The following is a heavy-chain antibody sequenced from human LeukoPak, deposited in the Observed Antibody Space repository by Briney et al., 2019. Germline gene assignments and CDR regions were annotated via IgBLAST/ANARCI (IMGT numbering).Heavy chain of an antibody. D-gene: IGHD1-26*01. CDR1: GYTFTGYY. J-gene: IGHJ6*03. Sequence: ASVKVSCKASGYTFTGYYTHWVRQAPGQGLEWMGWINPNSGGTNYAQKFQGRVTMTRDTSISTAYMELSRMRSDDTAVYYCARDRVSGSPDYYYYYMDVWGKGTTDTVSS. CDR2: INPNSGGT. CDR3: ARDRVSGSPDYYYYYMDV. V-gene: IGHV1-2*02.